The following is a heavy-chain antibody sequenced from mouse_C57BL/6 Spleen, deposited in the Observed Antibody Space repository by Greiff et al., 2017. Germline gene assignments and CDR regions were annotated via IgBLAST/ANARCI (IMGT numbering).Heavy chain of an antibody. CDR1: GYTFTSYG. D-gene: IGHD1-1*01. CDR2: IYPRSGNT. V-gene: IGHV1-81*01. J-gene: IGHJ2*01. Sequence: QVQLKESGAELARPGASVKLSCKASGYTFTSYGISWVKQRTGQGLEWIGEIYPRSGNTYYNEKFKGKATLTADKSSSTAYMELRSLTSEDSAVYFCARSPSYYYGSSYDYWGQGTTLTVSS. CDR3: ARSPSYYYGSSYDY.